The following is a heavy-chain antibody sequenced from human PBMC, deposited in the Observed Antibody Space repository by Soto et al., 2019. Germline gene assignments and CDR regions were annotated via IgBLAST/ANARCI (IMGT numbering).Heavy chain of an antibody. J-gene: IGHJ4*02. Sequence: GGSLRLSCAASGFTFSSYGMHWVRQAPGKGLEWVAVISYDGSNKYYADSVKGRFTISRDNSKNTLYLQMNSLRAEDTAVYYCAKDPSEGIAVAPFDYWGQGTLVTVSS. CDR1: GFTFSSYG. V-gene: IGHV3-30*18. D-gene: IGHD6-19*01. CDR2: ISYDGSNK. CDR3: AKDPSEGIAVAPFDY.